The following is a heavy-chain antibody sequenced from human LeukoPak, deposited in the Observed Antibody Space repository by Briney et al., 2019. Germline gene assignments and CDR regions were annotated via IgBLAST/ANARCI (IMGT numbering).Heavy chain of an antibody. CDR3: AKTVGATTFFYYYYYGMDV. CDR1: GFTFSSYA. Sequence: GGSLRLSCAASGFTFSSYAMHWVRQAPGKGLEWVAGISYDGSNKYYADSVKGRFTISRDNSKNTLYLQMNSLRVEDTAVYYCAKTVGATTFFYYYYYGMDVWGQGTTVTVSS. D-gene: IGHD1-26*01. CDR2: ISYDGSNK. V-gene: IGHV3-30*04. J-gene: IGHJ6*02.